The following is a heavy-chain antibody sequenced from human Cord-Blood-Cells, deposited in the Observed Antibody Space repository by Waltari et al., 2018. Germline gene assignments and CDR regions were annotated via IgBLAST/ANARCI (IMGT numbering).Heavy chain of an antibody. V-gene: IGHV3-7*01. J-gene: IGHJ5*02. CDR3: ARWVGNWFDP. CDR1: AFPFGSYW. Sequence: EVQLVESGGGVVQPGGSLRLPCAASAFPFGSYWMSWVRQAPGKGLEWVANIKQEGSEKYYVDSVKGRFTISRDNAKNSLYLQMNSLRAEDTAVYYCARWVGNWFDPWGQGTLVTVSS. CDR2: IKQEGSEK.